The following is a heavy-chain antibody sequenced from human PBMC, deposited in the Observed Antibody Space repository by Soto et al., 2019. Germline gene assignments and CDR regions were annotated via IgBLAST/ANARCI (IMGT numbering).Heavy chain of an antibody. CDR2: IYYSGST. J-gene: IGHJ4*02. Sequence: QVQLQESGPGLVKPSETLSLTCTVSGGSISSYYWSWIRQPPGKGLEWIGYIYYSGSTNYNPSLKSRVTISVDTSKNQFSLKLSSVPAADTAVYYCARGQVVEGSASRYDYWGQGTLVTVSS. CDR1: GGSISSYY. D-gene: IGHD2-2*01. CDR3: ARGQVVEGSASRYDY. V-gene: IGHV4-59*01.